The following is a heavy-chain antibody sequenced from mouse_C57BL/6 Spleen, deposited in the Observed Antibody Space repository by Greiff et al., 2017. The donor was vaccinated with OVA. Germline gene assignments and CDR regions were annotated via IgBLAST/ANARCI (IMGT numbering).Heavy chain of an antibody. V-gene: IGHV1-69*01. J-gene: IGHJ3*01. CDR3: ARGGFAY. CDR1: GYTFTSYW. CDR2: IDPSDSYT. Sequence: QVQLQQSGAELVMPGASVKLSCKASGYTFTSYWMHWVKQRPGPGLEWIGEIDPSDSYTNYNQKFKGKSTLTVDKSSSTAYMQLSSLTSEDSAVYYCARGGFAYWGQGTLVTVSA.